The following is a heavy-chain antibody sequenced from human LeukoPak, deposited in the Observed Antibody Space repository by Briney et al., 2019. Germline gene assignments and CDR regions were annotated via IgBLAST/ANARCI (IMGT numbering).Heavy chain of an antibody. V-gene: IGHV3-30*04. CDR1: GFTFSSYA. Sequence: GRSLRPSCAASGFTFSSYAMHWVRQAPGKGLEWVAVISYDGSNKYYADSVKGRFTISRDNSKNTLYLQMNSLRAEDTAVYYCARVGGGYCSSTSCPHNYFDYWGQGTLVTVSS. CDR3: ARVGGGYCSSTSCPHNYFDY. CDR2: ISYDGSNK. J-gene: IGHJ4*02. D-gene: IGHD2-2*01.